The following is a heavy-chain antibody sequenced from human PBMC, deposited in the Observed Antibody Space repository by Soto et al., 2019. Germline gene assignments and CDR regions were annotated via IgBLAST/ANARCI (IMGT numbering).Heavy chain of an antibody. Sequence: QVQLQESGPGLVKPSETLSLTCTVSGGSVSSGRYYWSWSRQPPGQGLEWIGYIYYSGSTNYKSSLRSRVTISLATSKNQFSLYLSAVTAADTAVYYCARSGAGSGWLGGQGTLVAVSS. D-gene: IGHD6-19*01. CDR3: ARSGAGSGWL. CDR1: GGSVSSGRYY. V-gene: IGHV4-61*01. CDR2: IYYSGST. J-gene: IGHJ4*02.